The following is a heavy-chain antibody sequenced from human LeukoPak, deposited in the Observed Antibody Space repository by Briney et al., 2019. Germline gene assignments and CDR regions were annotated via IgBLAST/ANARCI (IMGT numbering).Heavy chain of an antibody. D-gene: IGHD6-13*01. Sequence: GGSLRLSCAASGFTVSSNYMSWVRQAPGKGLEWVSDIYSGGSTYYADSVKGRFTISRDNSKNTLYLQMNSLRAEDTAVYYCAREAYSSPYYYMDVWGKGTTATISS. CDR3: AREAYSSPYYYMDV. V-gene: IGHV3-66*01. CDR1: GFTVSSNY. CDR2: IYSGGST. J-gene: IGHJ6*03.